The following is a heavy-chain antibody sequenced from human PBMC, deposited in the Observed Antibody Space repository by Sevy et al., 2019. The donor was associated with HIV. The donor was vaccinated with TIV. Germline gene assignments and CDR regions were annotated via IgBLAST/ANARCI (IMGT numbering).Heavy chain of an antibody. V-gene: IGHV3-7*01. CDR2: INQDATAN. D-gene: IGHD6-13*01. J-gene: IGHJ4*02. Sequence: GGSLRLSCVASGFKFNSYWMLWVRQAPGKGLEWVGNINQDATANFYADSVRGRFIISRDNVRNSVSLQMNILRVEDTALYYCVRAIATVDSFWGQGTLVTVSS. CDR1: GFKFNSYW. CDR3: VRAIATVDSF.